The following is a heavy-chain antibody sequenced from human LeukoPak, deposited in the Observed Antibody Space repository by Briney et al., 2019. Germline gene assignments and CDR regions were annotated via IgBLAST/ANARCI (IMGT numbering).Heavy chain of an antibody. D-gene: IGHD1-26*01. CDR3: ARIRGWEGSRYYYYYYMDV. Sequence: SETLSLTCTVSGGSISSYFWTWIRQPAGKGLEWIGRIYSSGSTNYNPSLKSRVTMSVDTSKNQFSLKLSSVIAADTAVYYCARIRGWEGSRYYYYYYMDVWGKGTTVTVSS. J-gene: IGHJ6*03. CDR1: GGSISSYF. V-gene: IGHV4-4*07. CDR2: IYSSGST.